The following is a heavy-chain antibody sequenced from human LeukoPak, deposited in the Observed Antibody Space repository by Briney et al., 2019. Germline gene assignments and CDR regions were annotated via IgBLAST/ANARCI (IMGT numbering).Heavy chain of an antibody. D-gene: IGHD6-13*01. CDR3: VRDMTARSWHAFES. J-gene: IGHJ4*02. Sequence: GGSLRLSCAASGFTFSSHDMDWVRQAPGKGLEWISHITTSGDDTHYADSVKGRFIISRDNVKDSLYLQMNSLRAEDTAVYYCVRDMTARSWHAFESWGRGTLVTISS. CDR1: GFTFSSHD. V-gene: IGHV3-48*03. CDR2: ITTSGDDT.